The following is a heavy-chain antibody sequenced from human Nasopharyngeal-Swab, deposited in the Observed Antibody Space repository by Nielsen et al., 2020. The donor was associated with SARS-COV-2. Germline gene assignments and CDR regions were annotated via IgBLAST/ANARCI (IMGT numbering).Heavy chain of an antibody. D-gene: IGHD3-22*01. CDR2: IKQDGSEK. CDR3: ARDGDPYYYDSSGYLDY. J-gene: IGHJ4*02. CDR1: GFTFSSYW. V-gene: IGHV3-7*01. Sequence: GGSLRLSCAASGFTFSSYWMSWVRQAPGKGLEWVANIKQDGSEKYYVDSVKGRFTISRDNAKNSLYLQMNSLRAEDTAVYYCARDGDPYYYDSSGYLDYWGQGTLVTVSS.